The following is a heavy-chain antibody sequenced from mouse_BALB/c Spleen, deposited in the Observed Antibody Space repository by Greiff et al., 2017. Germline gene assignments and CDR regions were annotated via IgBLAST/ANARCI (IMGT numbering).Heavy chain of an antibody. CDR1: GFAFSSYD. J-gene: IGHJ4*01. V-gene: IGHV5-12-1*01. D-gene: IGHD4-1*01. CDR2: ISSGGGST. CDR3: ARRAGSMDY. Sequence: DVHLVESGGGLVKPGGSLKLSCAASGFAFSSYDMSWVRQTPEKRLEWVAYISSGGGSTYYPDTVKGRFTISRDNAKNTLYLQMSSLKSEDTAMYYCARRAGSMDYWGQGTSVTVSS.